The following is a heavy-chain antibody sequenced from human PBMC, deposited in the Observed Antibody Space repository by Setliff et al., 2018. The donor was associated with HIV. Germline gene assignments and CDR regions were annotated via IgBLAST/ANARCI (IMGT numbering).Heavy chain of an antibody. V-gene: IGHV4-39*01. Sequence: SETLSLTCTVSGGSSIGSSFQSTWIRQAPGKGLEWIGGMDSSGNTYYNPSLKSRVTISVDTSKNQFSLKLSSVTAADTAVYYCARHSGPISGFRWFDPWGQGTLVTVSS. CDR2: MDSSGNT. J-gene: IGHJ5*02. CDR1: GGSSIGSSFQ. CDR3: ARHSGPISGFRWFDP. D-gene: IGHD3-22*01.